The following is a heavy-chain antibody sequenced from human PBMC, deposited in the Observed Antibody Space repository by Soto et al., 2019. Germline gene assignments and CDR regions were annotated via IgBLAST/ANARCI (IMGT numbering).Heavy chain of an antibody. V-gene: IGHV5-51*01. Sequence: PGEALKISCKGSGYNFAGYWIAWVRQMPGKGLELMGIIYPSDSDTRYRPSFQGQVTISADKSISSAYLQWSSLRASDTAMYYCARGGVSTRTFDYWGQGTPVTVSS. CDR3: ARGGVSTRTFDY. D-gene: IGHD3-3*01. J-gene: IGHJ4*02. CDR1: GYNFAGYW. CDR2: IYPSDSDT.